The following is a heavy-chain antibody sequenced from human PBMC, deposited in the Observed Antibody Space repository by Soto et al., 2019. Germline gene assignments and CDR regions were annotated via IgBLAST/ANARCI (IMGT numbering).Heavy chain of an antibody. CDR2: ISGSGNRT. D-gene: IGHD1-26*01. CDR3: AKEVTSGSYSHYYYGLDV. J-gene: IGHJ6*02. V-gene: IGHV3-23*01. Sequence: GGSLRRSCAASGFTLSSYAMSWVRQAPGKGLEWVSAISGSGNRTFHADSVKGRFTISRDNAKNALNLQMNSLRVEDTAVYYCAKEVTSGSYSHYYYGLDVWGQGTMVTVSS. CDR1: GFTLSSYA.